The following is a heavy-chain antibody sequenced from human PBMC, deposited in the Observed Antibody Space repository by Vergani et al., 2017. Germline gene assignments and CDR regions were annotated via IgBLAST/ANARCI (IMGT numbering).Heavy chain of an antibody. V-gene: IGHV4-31*11. D-gene: IGHD3-3*01. CDR2: TYYSGST. CDR1: GGSISSGGYY. J-gene: IGHJ3*02. Sequence: QVQLQESGPGLVKPSQTLSLTCAVSGGSISSGGYYWSWIRQHPGKGLEWIGYTYYSGSTYYNPSLKSRVTISVDTSKNQFSLKLSSMTAADTAVYYCAEAPIDSTIFGVVIIRFAFDIWGQGTMVTVSS. CDR3: AEAPIDSTIFGVVIIRFAFDI.